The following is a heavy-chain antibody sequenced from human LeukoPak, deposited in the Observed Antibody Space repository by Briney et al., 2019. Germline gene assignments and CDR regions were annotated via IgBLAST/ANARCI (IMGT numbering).Heavy chain of an antibody. Sequence: PSETLSLTCTVSGGSISSYYWSWIRQPPGKGLEWIGYIYYSGSTNYNPSLKSRVTISVDTSKNQFSLKLGSVTAADTAVYYCARVYIVVVPAAVGCWFDPWGQGNLVTVSS. D-gene: IGHD2-2*01. CDR2: IYYSGST. J-gene: IGHJ5*02. CDR1: GGSISSYY. CDR3: ARVYIVVVPAAVGCWFDP. V-gene: IGHV4-59*01.